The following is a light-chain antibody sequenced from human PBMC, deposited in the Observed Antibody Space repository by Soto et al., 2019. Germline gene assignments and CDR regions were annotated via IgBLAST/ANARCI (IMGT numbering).Light chain of an antibody. J-gene: IGLJ1*01. CDR2: EVS. CDR3: SSYTSSSTGYV. CDR1: SSDVGGYNY. Sequence: ALTQPASVSGSPGQSITISCTGTSSDVGGYNYVSWYQQHPGKAPKLMIYEVSNRPSGVSNRFSGSKSGNTASLTISGLQAEDEADYYCSSYTSSSTGYVFGTGTKVTVL. V-gene: IGLV2-14*01.